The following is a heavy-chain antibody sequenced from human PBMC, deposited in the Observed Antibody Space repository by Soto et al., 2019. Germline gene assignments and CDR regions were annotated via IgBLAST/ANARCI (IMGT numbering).Heavy chain of an antibody. Sequence: EVQLLESGGGLVQPGGSLRLSCAASGFTFNNYAMTWVRQAPGKGLEWVSAISDGAISTYYADSVKGRFTISRDNFKNMVYVQMNSLGAEDTAVYYCAKGVKRDYDLYGMDVWGQGTTVTVSS. CDR1: GFTFNNYA. V-gene: IGHV3-23*01. CDR3: AKGVKRDYDLYGMDV. D-gene: IGHD3-3*01. CDR2: ISDGAIST. J-gene: IGHJ6*02.